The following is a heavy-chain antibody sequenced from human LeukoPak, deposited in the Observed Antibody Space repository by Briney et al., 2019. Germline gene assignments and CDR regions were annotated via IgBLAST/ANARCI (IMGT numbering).Heavy chain of an antibody. CDR3: ARHYCSGGSCKPDY. D-gene: IGHD2-15*01. CDR2: IQDSGNT. V-gene: IGHV4-59*08. CDR1: GVPISRYY. Sequence: SETLFLTCTVSGVPISRYYWSWIRQPPGKGLEWIGYIQDSGNTNYNPSLKSRVTISVDASKNHFSLKLNSVTAADTAVYYCARHYCSGGSCKPDYWGQGTLVTVSS. J-gene: IGHJ4*02.